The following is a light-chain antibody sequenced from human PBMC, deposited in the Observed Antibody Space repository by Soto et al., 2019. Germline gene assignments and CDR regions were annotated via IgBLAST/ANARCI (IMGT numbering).Light chain of an antibody. V-gene: IGKV1-5*01. CDR3: QQLNIYPLT. J-gene: IGKJ3*01. CDR2: DSY. Sequence: DIQMTQSPSTLPASVGDSVTITCRADQSISTWLAWYQQKPGKAPRLMIFDSYKLESGVPSRFSGSGSGTEFTLTINSLQPEDFATYYCQQLNIYPLTFGPGTKVDIK. CDR1: QSISTW.